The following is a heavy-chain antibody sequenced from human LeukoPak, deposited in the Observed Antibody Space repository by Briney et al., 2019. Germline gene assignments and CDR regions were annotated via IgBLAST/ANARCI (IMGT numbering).Heavy chain of an antibody. CDR1: GFTFSSYS. Sequence: KPGGSLRLSCAASGFTFSSYSMNWVRQAPGKGLEWVSAISGSGGSTYYADSVKGRFTISRDNSKNTLYLQMNSLRAEDTAVYYCAKDRDIVATIILFDYWGQGTLVTVSS. J-gene: IGHJ4*02. D-gene: IGHD5-12*01. V-gene: IGHV3-23*01. CDR3: AKDRDIVATIILFDY. CDR2: ISGSGGST.